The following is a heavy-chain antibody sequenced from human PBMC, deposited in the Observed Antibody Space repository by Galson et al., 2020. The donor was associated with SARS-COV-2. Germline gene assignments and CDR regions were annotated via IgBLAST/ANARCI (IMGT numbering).Heavy chain of an antibody. Sequence: GESLKISCAASGFTFSSYAMHWVRQAPGKGLEWVAVISNDGSTKYHADSVKGRLTISRDNSKNTLYLQMNSLRAEDTAIYYCARDRIAVAGMGALVYWGQGTLVTVSS. CDR3: ARDRIAVAGMGALVY. J-gene: IGHJ4*02. V-gene: IGHV3-30*04. CDR1: GFTFSSYA. CDR2: ISNDGSTK. D-gene: IGHD6-19*01.